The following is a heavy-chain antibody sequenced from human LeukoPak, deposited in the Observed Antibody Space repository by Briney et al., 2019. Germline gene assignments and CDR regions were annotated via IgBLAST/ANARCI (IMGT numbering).Heavy chain of an antibody. CDR3: ASRDPRIAAVGYDAFDI. CDR2: FDPEDGET. D-gene: IGHD6-13*01. J-gene: IGHJ3*02. CDR1: GYTLTELS. Sequence: ASVKVSCTVSGYTLTELSMHWVRQAPGKGLEWMGGFDPEDGETIYAQKFQGRVTMTEDTSTDTAYMELSSLRSEDTAVYYCASRDPRIAAVGYDAFDIWGQGTMVTVSS. V-gene: IGHV1-24*01.